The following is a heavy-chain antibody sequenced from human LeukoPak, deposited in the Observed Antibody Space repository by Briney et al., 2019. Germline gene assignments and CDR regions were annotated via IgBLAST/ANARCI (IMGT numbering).Heavy chain of an antibody. V-gene: IGHV1-69*01. J-gene: IGHJ1*01. D-gene: IGHD2-2*01. CDR2: IIPIFGTA. Sequence: SVKVSCKASGGTFSSYAISWVRQAPGQGLEWMGGIIPIFGTANYAQKFQGRVTITADESTSTAYMELSSLRSEDTAVYYCAREGYCSSTSCSGNFQHWGQGTLVTVSS. CDR3: AREGYCSSTSCSGNFQH. CDR1: GGTFSSYA.